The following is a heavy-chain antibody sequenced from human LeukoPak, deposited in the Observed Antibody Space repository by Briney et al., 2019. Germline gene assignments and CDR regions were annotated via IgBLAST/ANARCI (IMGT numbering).Heavy chain of an antibody. CDR1: GYTFTSYY. CDR2: INPSGGST. D-gene: IGHD3-10*01. J-gene: IGHJ4*02. V-gene: IGHV1-46*01. Sequence: ASVKVSCKASGYTFTSYYMHWVRQAPGQGLEWMGIINPSGGSTSYAQKFQGRVTMTRDTSTSTVYMELSSLRSEDTAVYYCARGQITMVRGVRYRIDYWGQGTLVTVSS. CDR3: ARGQITMVRGVRYRIDY.